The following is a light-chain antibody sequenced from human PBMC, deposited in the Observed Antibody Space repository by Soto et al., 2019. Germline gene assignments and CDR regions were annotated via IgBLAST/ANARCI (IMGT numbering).Light chain of an antibody. J-gene: IGKJ1*01. CDR2: GAS. Sequence: EIVLTQSPGTLSLFPGERATLSCRASQNVGSKYLAWYQQKPGQAPRLLIYGASSRATGIPERFTGSGSGTDFTLTISRLEPEDSAVYYYQQYGTSPPWTFGQGTKVEIK. CDR3: QQYGTSPPWT. V-gene: IGKV3-20*01. CDR1: QNVGSKY.